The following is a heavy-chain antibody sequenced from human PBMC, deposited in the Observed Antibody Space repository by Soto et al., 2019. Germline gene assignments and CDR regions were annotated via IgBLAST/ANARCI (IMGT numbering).Heavy chain of an antibody. D-gene: IGHD3-16*02. CDR2: VSANSDYA. CDR1: GFTFSHYA. CDR3: AKVPSQYIGGIYLRYYDY. V-gene: IGHV3-23*01. Sequence: EVQILESGGGLVQPGGSLRLSCAASGFTFSHYAMTWVRQAPGRGLEWVSAVSANSDYAYYADSVKDRFTISKANSKNTIYLQMDRLRAEDTAVYYCAKVPSQYIGGIYLRYYDYWGQGTLVTVSS. J-gene: IGHJ4*02.